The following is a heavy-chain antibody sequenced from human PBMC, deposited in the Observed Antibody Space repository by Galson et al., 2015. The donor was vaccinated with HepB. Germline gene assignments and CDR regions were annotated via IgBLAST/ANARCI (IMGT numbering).Heavy chain of an antibody. CDR3: ARGRRITVTFDY. V-gene: IGHV1-18*01. Sequence: SVKVSCKASGYTFTSYGISWVRQAPGQGLEWMGWISAYNGNTNYAQKLQGRVTMTTDTSTSTAYTELSSLRSEDTAVYYCARGRRITVTFDYWGQGTLVTVSS. CDR1: GYTFTSYG. J-gene: IGHJ4*02. CDR2: ISAYNGNT. D-gene: IGHD4-17*01.